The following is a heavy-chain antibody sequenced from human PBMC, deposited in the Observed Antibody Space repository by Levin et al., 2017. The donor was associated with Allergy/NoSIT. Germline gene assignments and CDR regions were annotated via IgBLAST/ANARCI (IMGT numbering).Heavy chain of an antibody. D-gene: IGHD2-2*01. CDR2: IYPGDSDT. J-gene: IGHJ5*02. Sequence: SCKGSGYSFTSYWIGWVRQMPGKGLEWMGIIYPGDSDTRYSPSFQGQVTISADKSISTAYLQWSSLKASDTAMYYCARQGLYCSSTSCHPYNWFDPWGQGTLVTVSS. CDR3: ARQGLYCSSTSCHPYNWFDP. CDR1: GYSFTSYW. V-gene: IGHV5-51*01.